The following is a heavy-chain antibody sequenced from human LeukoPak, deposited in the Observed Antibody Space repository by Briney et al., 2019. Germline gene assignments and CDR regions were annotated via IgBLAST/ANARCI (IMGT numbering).Heavy chain of an antibody. CDR2: ISASGGST. J-gene: IGHJ4*02. CDR1: GFTFSTYA. D-gene: IGHD2-2*02. V-gene: IGHV3-23*01. Sequence: PGGSLRLTCAASGFTFSTYAMSWVRQAPGKGLEWVSVISASGGSTYHADSVKGRFTISRDNSKNTLYLQMNSLRAEDTAVYYCAKDQRGYCTSTRCYIYDYWGQGTLVTVSS. CDR3: AKDQRGYCTSTRCYIYDY.